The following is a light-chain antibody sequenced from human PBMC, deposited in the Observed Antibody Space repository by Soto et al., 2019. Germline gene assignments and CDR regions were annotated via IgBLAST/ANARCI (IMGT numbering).Light chain of an antibody. CDR1: QSISSY. CDR2: AAS. V-gene: IGKV1-9*01. J-gene: IGKJ4*01. CDR3: QQLNSYPLT. Sequence: DIQMTQSPSSLSASVGDRVTITCRASQSISSYLAWYQRKPGKAPKLLIYAASTLQSGVPSRFSGSGSGTDFTLTISSLQPEDFATYYCQQLNSYPLTFGGGTKVDIK.